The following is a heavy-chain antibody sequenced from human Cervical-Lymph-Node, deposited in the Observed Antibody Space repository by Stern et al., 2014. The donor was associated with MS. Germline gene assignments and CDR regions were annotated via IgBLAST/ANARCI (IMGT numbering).Heavy chain of an antibody. CDR1: GGPINIGDYY. CDR2: IYNIGST. Sequence: QVQLQESGPGLVKPSQTLSLTCTVSGGPINIGDYYWSWIRHLPGKGLEWIGYIYNIGSTSYNPSLKSRVSISVDTSKNQFSLNLNSVTAADTAVYYCAGGTVAGLFDYWGQGTLVTVSS. D-gene: IGHD6-19*01. CDR3: AGGTVAGLFDY. V-gene: IGHV4-31*03. J-gene: IGHJ4*02.